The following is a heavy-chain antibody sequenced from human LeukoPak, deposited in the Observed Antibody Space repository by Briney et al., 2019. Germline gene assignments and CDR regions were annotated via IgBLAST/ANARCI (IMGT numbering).Heavy chain of an antibody. V-gene: IGHV3-66*01. CDR2: IYSGGNT. Sequence: GGSLRLSCAASGFTVSSNYMTWVRQAPGKGLEWVSVIYSGGNTYYADSVKGRFTISRDNTKNTVYLQMNSLRADDTAVYYCARDVGFIVGATPGAFDIWGQGTMVTASS. CDR3: ARDVGFIVGATPGAFDI. J-gene: IGHJ3*02. CDR1: GFTVSSNY. D-gene: IGHD1-26*01.